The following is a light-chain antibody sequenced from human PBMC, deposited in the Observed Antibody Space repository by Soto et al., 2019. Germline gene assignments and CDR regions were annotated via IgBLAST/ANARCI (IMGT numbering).Light chain of an antibody. CDR1: QPISNY. J-gene: IGKJ1*01. Sequence: DIQMTQSPSAMSASVGDRVIITCRSSQPISNYLAWFQQKPGQAPKRLIYAASTLQSGVPARFSGSGSGTEFTLTISSLQPDDFATYYCQHYNSYSEAFGQGTKVDIK. CDR2: AAS. V-gene: IGKV1-17*03. CDR3: QHYNSYSEA.